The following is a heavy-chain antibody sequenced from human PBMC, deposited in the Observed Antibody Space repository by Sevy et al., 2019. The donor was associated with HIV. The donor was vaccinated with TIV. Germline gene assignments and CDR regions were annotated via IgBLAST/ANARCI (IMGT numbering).Heavy chain of an antibody. D-gene: IGHD2-15*01. CDR1: GYTLTELS. Sequence: ASVKVSCKVSGYTLTELSMHWVRQAPGKGLEWMGGFDPEDGETIYAQKFQGRVTMNEDTSTDTAYMELSSLRSEDTAVYYCATRRWHYGMDVWGQGTTVTVSS. V-gene: IGHV1-24*01. CDR2: FDPEDGET. J-gene: IGHJ6*02. CDR3: ATRRWHYGMDV.